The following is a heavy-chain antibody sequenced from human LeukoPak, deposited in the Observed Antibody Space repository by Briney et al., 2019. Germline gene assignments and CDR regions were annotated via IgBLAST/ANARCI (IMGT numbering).Heavy chain of an antibody. CDR1: GFTFSSYA. D-gene: IGHD6-19*01. CDR2: ISYDGSNK. CDR3: ARCGYSSGWYEYYFDY. J-gene: IGHJ4*02. V-gene: IGHV3-30*04. Sequence: PGGSLRLSCAASGFTFSSYAMHWVRQAPGKGLEWVAVISYDGSNKYYADSVKGRYTISRDNSKNTLYLQMNSLRAEDTAVYYCARCGYSSGWYEYYFDYWGQGTLVTVSS.